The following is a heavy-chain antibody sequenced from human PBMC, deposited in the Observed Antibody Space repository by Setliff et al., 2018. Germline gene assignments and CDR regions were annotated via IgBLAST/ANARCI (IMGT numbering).Heavy chain of an antibody. J-gene: IGHJ4*01. Sequence: ASVKVSCKTSGYPFTDYYIHWVRQAPGQGLEWMGRINPNSGATNFAPKFAGRVTMTRDTPISTVYMELSLLTSDDTAVYFCARRDGRSGYLGFDLWGHGSLVTVSS. D-gene: IGHD3-22*01. CDR1: GYPFTDYY. V-gene: IGHV1-2*06. CDR2: INPNSGAT. CDR3: ARRDGRSGYLGFDL.